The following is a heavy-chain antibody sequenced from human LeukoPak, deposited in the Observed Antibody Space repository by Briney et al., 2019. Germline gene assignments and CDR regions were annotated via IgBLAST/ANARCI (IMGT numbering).Heavy chain of an antibody. Sequence: GRSLRLSCAASGFTFSSYGMHWVRQAPGKGLEWVADISYDGSDKYYADSVKGRFTISRDNSRNTLYLQMNTLRAEDTAVYYCARTSGSYPINDVDYWGQGTLVTVSS. V-gene: IGHV3-30*03. CDR2: ISYDGSDK. J-gene: IGHJ4*02. D-gene: IGHD1-26*01. CDR3: ARTSGSYPINDVDY. CDR1: GFTFSSYG.